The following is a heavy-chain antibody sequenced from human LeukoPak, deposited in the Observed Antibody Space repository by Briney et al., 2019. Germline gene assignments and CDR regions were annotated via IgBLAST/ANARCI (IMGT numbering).Heavy chain of an antibody. CDR1: GGSISSSSYY. Sequence: SETLSLTCTVSGGSISSSSYYWGWIRQPPGKGLEWIGEINHSGSTNYNPSLKSRVTISVDTSKNQFSLKLTSVTAADTAVYYCARQTGSGLFILPGGQGTLVTVSS. D-gene: IGHD3/OR15-3a*01. J-gene: IGHJ4*02. V-gene: IGHV4-39*01. CDR2: INHSGST. CDR3: ARQTGSGLFILP.